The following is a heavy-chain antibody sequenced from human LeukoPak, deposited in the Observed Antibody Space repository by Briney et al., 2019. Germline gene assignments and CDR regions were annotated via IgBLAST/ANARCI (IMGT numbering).Heavy chain of an antibody. CDR1: GGSISSYY. CDR3: ARDTGSYSFDY. J-gene: IGHJ4*02. D-gene: IGHD1-26*01. CDR2: IYYSGST. Sequence: SETLSLTCTVSGGSISSYYWSWIRQPPGKGLEWIGYIYYSGSTNYNPSLKSRVTISVDTSKNQFSLKLRSVTAADTAVYYCARDTGSYSFDYWGQGTLVTVSS. V-gene: IGHV4-59*01.